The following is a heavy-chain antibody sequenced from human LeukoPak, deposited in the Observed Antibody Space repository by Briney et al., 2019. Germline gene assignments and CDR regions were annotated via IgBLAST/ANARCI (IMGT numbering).Heavy chain of an antibody. CDR3: ARGRYSGSYLLDY. V-gene: IGHV3-48*01. D-gene: IGHD1-26*01. CDR1: GFTFSSYW. CDR2: ISSSSSTI. J-gene: IGHJ4*02. Sequence: GGSLRLSCAASGFTFSSYWMSWVRQAPGKGLEWVSYISSSSSTIYYADSVKGRFTISRDNAKNSLYLQMNSLRAEDTALYYCARGRYSGSYLLDYWGQGTLVTVSS.